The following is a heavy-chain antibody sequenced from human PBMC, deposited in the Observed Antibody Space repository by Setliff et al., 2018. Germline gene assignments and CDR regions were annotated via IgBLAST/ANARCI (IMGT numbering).Heavy chain of an antibody. CDR1: GFTFSSYS. J-gene: IGHJ5*02. CDR2: IKKKTDGATI. CDR3: ATGGHYFGA. V-gene: IGHV3-15*01. D-gene: IGHD3-10*01. Sequence: PGGSLILSCAASGFTFSSYSMNWVRQAPGKGLEWVGRIKKKTDGATIDYAAPVKGRFSISRDDSKNTLYLQMNSLKIDDTAFYSCATGGHYFGAWGQGTLVTVSS.